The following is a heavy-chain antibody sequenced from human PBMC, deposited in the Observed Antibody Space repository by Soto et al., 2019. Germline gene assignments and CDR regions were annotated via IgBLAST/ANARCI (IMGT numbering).Heavy chain of an antibody. CDR3: ARDRECSGGTCYNYFDY. Sequence: PSETLSLTCTVSGGSISSGGYYWSWIRQHPGKGLEWIGYIYYSGSTYYSPSLKSRVTISVDTSKNQFSLKLSSVTAADTAVYYCARDRECSGGTCYNYFDYWGQGTLVTVSS. CDR1: GGSISSGGYY. CDR2: IYYSGST. J-gene: IGHJ4*02. D-gene: IGHD2-15*01. V-gene: IGHV4-31*03.